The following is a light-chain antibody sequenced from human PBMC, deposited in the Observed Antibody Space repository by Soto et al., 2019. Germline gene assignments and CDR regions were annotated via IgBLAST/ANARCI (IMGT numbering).Light chain of an antibody. CDR2: GAN. CDR1: QSISRY. Sequence: EIQMTQSPSSLSTSVGDRLTITCRSSQSISRYFNWYQQRPGTAPKVLIFGANSLQSGVPSRFSGSGSGTEFTLTISSLQPEDFATYYCQQNYGTPGTFGQGTKVDIK. V-gene: IGKV1-39*01. J-gene: IGKJ1*01. CDR3: QQNYGTPGT.